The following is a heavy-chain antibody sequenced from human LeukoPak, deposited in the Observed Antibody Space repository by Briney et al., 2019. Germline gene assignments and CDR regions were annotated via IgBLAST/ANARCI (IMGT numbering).Heavy chain of an antibody. CDR3: ARDLRAGSGSYYIPSGY. CDR1: GYTFTSYA. V-gene: IGHV1-3*01. CDR2: INAGNGNT. J-gene: IGHJ4*02. D-gene: IGHD3-10*01. Sequence: ASVKVSCKASGYTFTSYAMHWVRQAPGQRLEWMGWINAGNGNTKYSQKFQGRVTMTRDTSTSTVYMELSSLRSEDTAVYYCARDLRAGSGSYYIPSGYWGQGTLVTVSS.